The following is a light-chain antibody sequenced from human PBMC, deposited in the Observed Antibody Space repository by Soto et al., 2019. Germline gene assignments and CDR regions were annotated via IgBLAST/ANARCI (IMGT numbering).Light chain of an antibody. CDR2: DAS. CDR3: QHLNSYPYT. J-gene: IGKJ2*01. V-gene: IGKV1-9*01. CDR1: QGISSS. Sequence: IQLTHSPSSLYASVGDRVTITCRASQGISSSLAWYQQKPGKAPKVLIYDASTLQTGVPSRFSGSGSGTDFTLTISNLQPEDFATYYCQHLNSYPYTFGQGTKLEIK.